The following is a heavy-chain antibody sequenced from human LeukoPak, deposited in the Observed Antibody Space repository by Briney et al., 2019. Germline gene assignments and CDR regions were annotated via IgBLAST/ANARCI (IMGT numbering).Heavy chain of an antibody. CDR1: GFTLSSYW. Sequence: GGSLRLSCAASGFTLSSYWMHWVRQAPGRGLVWVSRIKSDGRTNYADSVKGRFTISRDNAKNTVSLQMNSLRAEDTGVYYCARAPSEIGGYYPEYFRHWGQGTLVIVSS. CDR3: ARAPSEIGGYYPEYFRH. D-gene: IGHD3-22*01. V-gene: IGHV3-74*01. J-gene: IGHJ1*01. CDR2: IKSDGRT.